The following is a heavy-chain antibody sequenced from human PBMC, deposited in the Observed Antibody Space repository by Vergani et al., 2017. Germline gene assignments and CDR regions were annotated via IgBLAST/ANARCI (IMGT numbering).Heavy chain of an antibody. CDR1: GFSFPGYA. J-gene: IGHJ4*02. V-gene: IGHV3-21*01. Sequence: EVQLLESGGGLVQPGGSLRLSCEASGFSFPGYAMSWVRQAPGKGLEWVSSISGNNDDVYYADSVKGRFTISRDNAKNSLYLQMNSLRAEDTAVYYCAREEALGYCSGGSCYSGKRADYWGQGTLVTVSS. D-gene: IGHD2-15*01. CDR3: AREEALGYCSGGSCYSGKRADY. CDR2: ISGNNDDV.